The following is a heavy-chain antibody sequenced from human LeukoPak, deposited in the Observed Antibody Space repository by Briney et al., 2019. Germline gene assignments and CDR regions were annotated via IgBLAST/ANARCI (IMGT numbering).Heavy chain of an antibody. V-gene: IGHV1-69*05. D-gene: IGHD6-6*01. Sequence: GSSVKVSCKASGGTFSSYAISWVRQAPGQGLEWMGGIIPIFGTANYAQKFQGRVTITTDESTSTVYMELSSLRSEDTAVYYCASPEYSSSLNFDYWGQGTLVTVSS. CDR1: GGTFSSYA. CDR3: ASPEYSSSLNFDY. J-gene: IGHJ4*02. CDR2: IIPIFGTA.